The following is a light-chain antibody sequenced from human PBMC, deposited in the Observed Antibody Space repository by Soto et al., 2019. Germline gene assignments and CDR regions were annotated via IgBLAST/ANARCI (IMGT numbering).Light chain of an antibody. V-gene: IGLV2-14*01. CDR2: EVS. CDR1: SSDVGGYDY. J-gene: IGLJ1*01. CDR3: SSYSISTAYL. Sequence: QSALTQPASVSGSPGQSITISCTGTSSDVGGYDYVSWYQIHPGKAPKLMVFEVSNRPSGVSYRFSGSKSGNTASLTISGLHAEDEADYFCSSYSISTAYLFGTGTKLTVL.